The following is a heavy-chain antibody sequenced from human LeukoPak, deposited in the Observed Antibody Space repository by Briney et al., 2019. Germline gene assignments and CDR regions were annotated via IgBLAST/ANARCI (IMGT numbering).Heavy chain of an antibody. Sequence: GGSLRLSCAASVFTFSTNWMHWVRQAPGKGLVWVSRIKGDGSITNYADSVKGRFTISRDNAKNTLYLQMNSLRAEDTAVYYCARENWFLDYWGQGTLVTVSP. CDR3: ARENWFLDY. V-gene: IGHV3-74*01. J-gene: IGHJ4*02. D-gene: IGHD3-9*01. CDR1: VFTFSTNW. CDR2: IKGDGSIT.